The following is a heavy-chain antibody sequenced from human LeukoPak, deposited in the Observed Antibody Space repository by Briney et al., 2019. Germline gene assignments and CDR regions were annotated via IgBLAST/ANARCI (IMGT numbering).Heavy chain of an antibody. CDR2: INHSGST. Sequence: SETLSPTCAVYGGSFSGYYWSWIRQPPGKGLEWIGEINHSGSTNYNPSLKSRITISADTSKNQFSLKLSSVTAADTAVYFCARGRGLSRTPQLVYYFDFWGQGTLVTVSS. J-gene: IGHJ4*02. CDR3: ARGRGLSRTPQLVYYFDF. CDR1: GGSFSGYY. V-gene: IGHV4-34*01. D-gene: IGHD6-13*01.